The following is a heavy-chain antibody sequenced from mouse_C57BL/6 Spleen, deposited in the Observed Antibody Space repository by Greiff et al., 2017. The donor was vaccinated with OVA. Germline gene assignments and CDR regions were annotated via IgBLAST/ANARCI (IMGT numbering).Heavy chain of an antibody. CDR1: GYTFTDYN. CDR2: INPNNGGT. V-gene: IGHV1-22*01. J-gene: IGHJ2*01. D-gene: IGHD3-2*02. CDR3: ARSDSSGYIDY. Sequence: VQLQQSGPELVKPGASVKMSCKASGYTFTDYNMHWVKQSHGKSLEWIGYINPNNGGTSYNQKFKGKATLTVNKTSTTAYMERRRLSSEESAVYYSARSDSSGYIDYWGQGTTLTVSS.